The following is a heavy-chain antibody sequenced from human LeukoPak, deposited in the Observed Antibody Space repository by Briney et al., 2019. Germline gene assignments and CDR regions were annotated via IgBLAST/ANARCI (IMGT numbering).Heavy chain of an antibody. CDR3: ARDRDEYYYGSVYLHYMDV. CDR2: INHSGST. D-gene: IGHD3-10*01. V-gene: IGHV4-34*01. Sequence: SGTLSLTCADYGGSLSGYYWSWIRQPPGKGLEWIGEINHSGSTNYNPSLKSRVTISVDTSKNQFSLKLSSVTAADTAVYYCARDRDEYYYGSVYLHYMDVWGKGRKVAVCS. CDR1: GGSLSGYY. J-gene: IGHJ6*03.